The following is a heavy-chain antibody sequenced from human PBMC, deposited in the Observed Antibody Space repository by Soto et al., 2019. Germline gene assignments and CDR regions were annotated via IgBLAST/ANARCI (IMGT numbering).Heavy chain of an antibody. CDR3: ARGSTGGYGLDV. V-gene: IGHV3-48*02. CDR2: ISSSSINI. D-gene: IGHD3-10*01. J-gene: IGHJ6*02. Sequence: GGSLRLSCAASGFTFSDYSMNWVRQAPGKGLEWVSYISSSSINIYYADSVKGRFTISRDNAKNSLYLQVNSLRDEDTAVYYCARGSTGGYGLDVWGQGTTVTVSS. CDR1: GFTFSDYS.